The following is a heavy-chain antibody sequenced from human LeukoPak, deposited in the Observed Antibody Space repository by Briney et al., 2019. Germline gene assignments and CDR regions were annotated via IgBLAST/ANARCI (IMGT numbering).Heavy chain of an antibody. J-gene: IGHJ3*02. Sequence: GGSLRLSCAASGFTFSSYSMNWVRQAPGKGLEWVSSISSSSSYIYYADSVKGRFTISRDNAKNSLCLQMNSLRAEDTAVYYCAREEDYYGSEKNDAFDIWGQGTMVTVSS. CDR1: GFTFSSYS. V-gene: IGHV3-21*01. CDR2: ISSSSSYI. CDR3: AREEDYYGSEKNDAFDI. D-gene: IGHD3-10*01.